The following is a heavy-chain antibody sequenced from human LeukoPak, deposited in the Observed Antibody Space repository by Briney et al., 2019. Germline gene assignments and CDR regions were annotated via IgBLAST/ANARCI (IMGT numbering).Heavy chain of an antibody. J-gene: IGHJ4*02. CDR1: GFTFSSYD. Sequence: PGGSLRLSCAASGFTFSSYDMTWVTWVRQAPGKGLEWVSGISGSGDTTYYADSVKGRFTISRDNSKNTLFLQLSSLRAEDTAVYYCALSQSGGYKYGYDCWGQGTLVTVSS. CDR3: ALSQSGGYKYGYDC. D-gene: IGHD5-18*01. CDR2: ISGSGDTT. V-gene: IGHV3-23*01.